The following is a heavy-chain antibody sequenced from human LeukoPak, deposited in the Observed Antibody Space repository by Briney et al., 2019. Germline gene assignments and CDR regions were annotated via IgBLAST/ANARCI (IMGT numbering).Heavy chain of an antibody. D-gene: IGHD2-15*01. V-gene: IGHV4-59*01. Sequence: SETLSLICTVSGGSISSYYWSWIRQPPGKGLEWIGYIYYSGSTNYNPSLKSRVTISVDTSKNQFSLKLSSVTAADTAVYYCARDYCSGGSCHNWFDPWGQGTLVTVSS. CDR1: GGSISSYY. CDR3: ARDYCSGGSCHNWFDP. CDR2: IYYSGST. J-gene: IGHJ5*02.